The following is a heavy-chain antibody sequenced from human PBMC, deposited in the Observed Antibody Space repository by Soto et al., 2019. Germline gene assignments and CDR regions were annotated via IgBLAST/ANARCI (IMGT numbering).Heavy chain of an antibody. D-gene: IGHD2-8*02. J-gene: IGHJ4*02. CDR3: ARGYWYFDY. V-gene: IGHV4-34*01. CDR1: GGSFSGYY. Sequence: KTWETLSLTCAVYGGSFSGYYWSWIRQPPGKGLEWIGEINHSGSTNYNPSLKSRVTISVDTSKNQFSLKLSSVTAADTAVYYCARGYWYFDYWGQGTLVTVSS. CDR2: INHSGST.